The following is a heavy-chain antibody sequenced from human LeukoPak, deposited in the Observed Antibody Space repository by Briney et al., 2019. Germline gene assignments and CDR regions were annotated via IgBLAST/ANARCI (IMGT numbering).Heavy chain of an antibody. CDR3: TTHAHKYYYDSSGYYFTARGAFDI. V-gene: IGHV3-73*01. D-gene: IGHD3-22*01. CDR1: GFTFSGSA. Sequence: GGSLKLSCAASGFTFSGSAMHWVRQASGKGLEWVGRISSKANSYATAYAASVKGRFTISRDDSKNTAYLQMNSLKTEDTAVYYCTTHAHKYYYDSSGYYFTARGAFDIWGQGTLVTVSS. J-gene: IGHJ3*02. CDR2: ISSKANSYAT.